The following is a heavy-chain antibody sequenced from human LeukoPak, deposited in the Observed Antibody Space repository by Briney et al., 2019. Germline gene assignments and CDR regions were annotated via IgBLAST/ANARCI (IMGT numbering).Heavy chain of an antibody. CDR3: ARSYYGSGSSRFDP. D-gene: IGHD3-10*01. J-gene: IGHJ5*02. CDR2: INRNSGGT. CDR1: GYTFTGYY. Sequence: ASVKVSCKASGYTFTGYYMHWVRQAPGQGLEWMGWINRNSGGTNYAQKFQGRVTMTRDTSISTAYMELSRLRSDDTAVYYCARSYYGSGSSRFDPWGQGTLVTVSS. V-gene: IGHV1-2*02.